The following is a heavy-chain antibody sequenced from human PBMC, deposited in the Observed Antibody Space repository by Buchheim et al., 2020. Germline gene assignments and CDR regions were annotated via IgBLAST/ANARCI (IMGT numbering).Heavy chain of an antibody. J-gene: IGHJ4*02. CDR1: GFIFSNYW. V-gene: IGHV3-74*02. CDR2: IYSDGTNT. D-gene: IGHD5-24*01. CDR3: ARGGGSGKLDY. Sequence: AQLVESGGGLVKPGGSLSLSCAASGFIFSNYWMHWVRQAPGKGLVWVSLIYSDGTNTNYADSVKGRITISRDNAKSTLYFQMNSLRAEDTAVYYCARGGGSGKLDYWGQG.